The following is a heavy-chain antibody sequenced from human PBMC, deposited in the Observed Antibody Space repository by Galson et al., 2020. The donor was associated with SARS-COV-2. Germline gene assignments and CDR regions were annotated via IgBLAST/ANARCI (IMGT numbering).Heavy chain of an antibody. CDR3: ARHFLGYCSSTSCYNDWFDP. CDR1: GGSISSSSYY. J-gene: IGHJ5*02. CDR2: IYYSGST. D-gene: IGHD2-2*02. Sequence: ETSETLPLTCTVSGGSISSSSYYWGWIRQPPGKGLEWIGSIYYSGSTYYNPSLKSRVTISVDTSKNQFSLKLSSVTAADTAVYYCARHFLGYCSSTSCYNDWFDPWGQGTLVTVSS. V-gene: IGHV4-39*01.